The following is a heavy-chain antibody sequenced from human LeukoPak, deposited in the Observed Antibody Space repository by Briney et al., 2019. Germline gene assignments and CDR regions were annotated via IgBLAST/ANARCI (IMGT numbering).Heavy chain of an antibody. J-gene: IGHJ4*02. CDR1: GFNFSNFW. D-gene: IGHD3-3*01. V-gene: IGHV3-7*01. CDR2: IKHDETEI. CDR3: GRGGYYNFWTGLVDS. Sequence: PGGSLRLSCEASGFNFSNFWMNWVRQAPGKGLEWVANIKHDETEINYVDSVRGRFTISRDNTKKSLYLQMSSLRVEDTAVYFCGRGGYYNFWTGLVDSWGQGTLVTVSS.